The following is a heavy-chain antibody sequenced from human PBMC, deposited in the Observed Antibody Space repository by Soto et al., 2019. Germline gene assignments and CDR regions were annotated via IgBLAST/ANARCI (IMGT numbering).Heavy chain of an antibody. CDR3: VRTSHYGSGSWNFDY. V-gene: IGHV3-72*01. D-gene: IGHD3-10*01. Sequence: EVQLVESGGGLVQPGGSLRLSCAASGFTFSDHYMDWVRQAPGKGLEWVGRTRNKANSYSTEYAASVRGRFTISRDESKNSLYLQMNSLKAEDTAVYYCVRTSHYGSGSWNFDYWGQGTLVTVSS. CDR1: GFTFSDHY. J-gene: IGHJ4*02. CDR2: TRNKANSYST.